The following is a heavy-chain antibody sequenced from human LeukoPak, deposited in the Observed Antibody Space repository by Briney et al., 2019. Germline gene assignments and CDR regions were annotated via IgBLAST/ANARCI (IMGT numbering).Heavy chain of an antibody. V-gene: IGHV1-2*02. D-gene: IGHD3-10*01. J-gene: IGHJ4*02. CDR3: ARDLYGSGSYYKMNY. CDR1: GYTFTGYY. Sequence: ASVKVSCKASGYTFTGYYMHWVRQAPGQGLEWMGWINPNGGGTNYAQKSQGRVTMTRDTSISTAYMELSRLRSDDTAVYYCARDLYGSGSYYKMNYWGQGTLVTVSS. CDR2: INPNGGGT.